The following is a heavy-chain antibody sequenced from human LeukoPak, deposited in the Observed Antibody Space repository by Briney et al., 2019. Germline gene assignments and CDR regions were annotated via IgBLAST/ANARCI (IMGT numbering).Heavy chain of an antibody. J-gene: IGHJ4*02. CDR2: ISSSSSYI. CDR3: AREYCSSTSCSLTRTYYFDY. D-gene: IGHD2-2*01. CDR1: GFTFSSYS. V-gene: IGHV3-21*01. Sequence: AGGSLRLSCAASGFTFSSYSMNWVRQAPGKGLEWVSSISSSSSYIYYADSVKGRFTISRDSAKNSLYLQMNSLRAEDTAVYYCAREYCSSTSCSLTRTYYFDYWGQGTLVTVSS.